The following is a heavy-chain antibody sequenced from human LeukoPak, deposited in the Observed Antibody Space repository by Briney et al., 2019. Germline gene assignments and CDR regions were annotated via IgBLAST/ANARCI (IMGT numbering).Heavy chain of an antibody. Sequence: GGSLRLSCAASGFTFSNYGMHWVRQAPGKGLEWVAFISFGGSQKYYADSVRGRFTISRENYKSTVYLQMNSLRGEDAAVYYCSKDLTSDFGGDLDPWGQGTLVTVSS. J-gene: IGHJ5*02. D-gene: IGHD3-10*01. CDR2: ISFGGSQK. CDR3: SKDLTSDFGGDLDP. V-gene: IGHV3-30*02. CDR1: GFTFSNYG.